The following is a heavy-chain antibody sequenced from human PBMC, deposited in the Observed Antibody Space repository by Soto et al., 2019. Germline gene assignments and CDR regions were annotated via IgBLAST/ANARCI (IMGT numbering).Heavy chain of an antibody. V-gene: IGHV3-21*01. CDR3: TRDPVPDSSGYFPCDY. Sequence: GGALRLSCAASGFRFSTYSMNGGRQAPGKGLEWVASISTTNSYIYYADSVRGRFTISRDNAKNSLFLKMNSLRAEDTAVYYCTRDPVPDSSGYFPCDYWGQGT. CDR1: GFRFSTYS. CDR2: ISTTNSYI. J-gene: IGHJ4*02. D-gene: IGHD3-22*01.